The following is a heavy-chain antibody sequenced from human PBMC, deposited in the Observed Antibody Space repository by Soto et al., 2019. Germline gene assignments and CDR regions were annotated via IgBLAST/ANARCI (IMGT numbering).Heavy chain of an antibody. Sequence: QVQLVESGGGVVQPGRSLTLSCAASGFTLSRYGMHWVRQAPGKGLEWVSLIWYDGSYEYYADSVKGRFTISRDTSKNTLYLQMYSLRAEDTAIYYCARRLYSGNYFSHYYYGVDVWGQGTAVTVSS. CDR3: ARRLYSGNYFSHYYYGVDV. V-gene: IGHV3-33*01. D-gene: IGHD1-26*01. CDR2: IWYDGSYE. J-gene: IGHJ6*02. CDR1: GFTLSRYG.